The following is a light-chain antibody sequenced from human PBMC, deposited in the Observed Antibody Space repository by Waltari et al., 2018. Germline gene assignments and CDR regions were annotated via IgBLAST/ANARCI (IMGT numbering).Light chain of an antibody. CDR2: DTS. Sequence: EIVLTQSPATLSLSPGERATLSCRASQSVSAYLAWYQQRPGQAPRPLIYDTSNRATGIPARFSGSGSGTDFTLTISSLEPEDFAFYYCQQRYNWPRTFGQGTKVEIK. V-gene: IGKV3-11*01. CDR3: QQRYNWPRT. CDR1: QSVSAY. J-gene: IGKJ1*01.